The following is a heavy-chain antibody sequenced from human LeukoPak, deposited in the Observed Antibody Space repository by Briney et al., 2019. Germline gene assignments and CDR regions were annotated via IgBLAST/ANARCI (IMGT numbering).Heavy chain of an antibody. CDR1: GFTISSYA. CDR2: IRGSGGAT. Sequence: GGSLRLSCAASGFTISSYAMTWVRQAPGKGLEWVSSIRGSGGATYYADSVKGRVTISRDNSKNTLYLQMNSLRAEDTAVYYCAIVTKQIDYWGQGTLVTVSS. J-gene: IGHJ4*02. D-gene: IGHD4-17*01. CDR3: AIVTKQIDY. V-gene: IGHV3-23*01.